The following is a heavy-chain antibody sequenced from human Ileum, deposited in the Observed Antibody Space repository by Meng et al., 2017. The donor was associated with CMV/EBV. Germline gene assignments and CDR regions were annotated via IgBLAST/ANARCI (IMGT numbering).Heavy chain of an antibody. CDR2: VYSSGST. CDR1: GGSISGYH. D-gene: IGHD1-26*01. Sequence: QVRLQESGPGLVQPSETLSLTCTVSGGSISGYHWNWIRQSAGKGLEWIGRVYSSGSTNFNPSLKSRLTMSVDTSTNQVSLDLSSVTAADTAVYYCARSDYSGNYFALDYWGPGSLVTVSS. V-gene: IGHV4-4*07. J-gene: IGHJ4*02. CDR3: ARSDYSGNYFALDY.